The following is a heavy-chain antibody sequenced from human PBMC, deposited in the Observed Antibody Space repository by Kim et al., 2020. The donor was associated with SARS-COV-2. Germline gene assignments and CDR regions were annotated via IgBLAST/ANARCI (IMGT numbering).Heavy chain of an antibody. CDR1: GYTFTSYA. Sequence: ASVKVSCKASGYTFTSYAMHWVRQAPGQRLEWMGWINAGNGNTKYSQKFQGRVTITRDTSASTAYMELSSLRSEDTAVYYCARGRITMVRGVISYYYYYGMDVWGQGTTVTVSS. J-gene: IGHJ6*02. CDR2: INAGNGNT. D-gene: IGHD3-10*01. CDR3: ARGRITMVRGVISYYYYYGMDV. V-gene: IGHV1-3*01.